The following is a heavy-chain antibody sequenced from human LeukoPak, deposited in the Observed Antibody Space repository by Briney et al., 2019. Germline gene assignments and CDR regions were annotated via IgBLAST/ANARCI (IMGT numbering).Heavy chain of an antibody. D-gene: IGHD1-26*01. J-gene: IGHJ6*02. CDR3: TRVKWELRDYYYYGMDV. V-gene: IGHV3-49*04. CDR1: GFTFGDYA. CDR2: IRSKAYGGTT. Sequence: GGSPRLSCTASGFTFGDYAMSWVRQAPGKGLEWVGFIRSKAYGGTTEYAASVKGRFTISRDDSKSIAYLQMNSLKIEDTAVYYCTRVKWELRDYYYYGMDVWGQGTTVTVSS.